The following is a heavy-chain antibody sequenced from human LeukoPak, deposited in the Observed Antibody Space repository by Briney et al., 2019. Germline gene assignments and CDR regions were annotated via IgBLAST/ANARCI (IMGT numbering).Heavy chain of an antibody. Sequence: GGSLRLSCATSGFTFSTSWMHWVRQAPGKGLVWVSRIYTDGNTRDYADSVKGRFTISRDNAKSTLYLQMNSLRAEDTAIYYCVRDMGYYDKVWGQGTLVTVSS. CDR2: IYTDGNTR. CDR1: GFTFSTSW. CDR3: VRDMGYYDKV. J-gene: IGHJ4*02. V-gene: IGHV3-74*01. D-gene: IGHD3-22*01.